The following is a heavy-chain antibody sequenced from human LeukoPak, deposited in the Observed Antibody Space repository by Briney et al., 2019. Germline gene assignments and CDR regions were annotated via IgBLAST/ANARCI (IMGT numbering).Heavy chain of an antibody. Sequence: GGSLRLSCAASGFTFSSYSMNWVRQAPGKGLEWVSSISSSSSYIYHADSVTGRFTISRDNAKNSLYLQMNSLRAEDTAVYYCARPHYWGQGTLVTVSS. V-gene: IGHV3-21*01. CDR2: ISSSSSYI. CDR1: GFTFSSYS. J-gene: IGHJ4*02. CDR3: ARPHY.